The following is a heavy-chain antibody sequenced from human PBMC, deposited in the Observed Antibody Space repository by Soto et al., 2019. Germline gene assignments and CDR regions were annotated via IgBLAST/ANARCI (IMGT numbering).Heavy chain of an antibody. CDR3: AREAYDILTGYDY. J-gene: IGHJ4*02. Sequence: SETLSLTCAVYGGSFSGYYWSWIRQPPGKGLEWIGEINHSGSTNYNPSLKSRVTISVDTSKNQFSLKLSSVTAADTAVYYCAREAYDILTGYDYWGQGTLVTLSS. CDR2: INHSGST. D-gene: IGHD3-9*01. V-gene: IGHV4-34*01. CDR1: GGSFSGYY.